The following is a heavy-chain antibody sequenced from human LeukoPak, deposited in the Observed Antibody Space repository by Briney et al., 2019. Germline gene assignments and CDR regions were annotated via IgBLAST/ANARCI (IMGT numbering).Heavy chain of an antibody. CDR2: IKQDGSEK. V-gene: IGHV3-7*01. Sequence: GGSLRLSCAASGFTFSSYWMSWVRQAPGKGLEWVANIKQDGSEKYYVDSVKGRFTISRDNAKNSLYLQMNSLRAEDTAVYYCARDVAAAGTFYYYYMDVWGKGTTVTVSS. CDR3: ARDVAAAGTFYYYYMDV. J-gene: IGHJ6*03. CDR1: GFTFSSYW. D-gene: IGHD6-13*01.